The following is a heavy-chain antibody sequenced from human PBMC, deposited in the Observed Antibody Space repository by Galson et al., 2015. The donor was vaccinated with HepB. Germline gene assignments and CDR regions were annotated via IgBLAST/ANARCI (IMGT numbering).Heavy chain of an antibody. CDR1: GFTFSNAW. CDR3: TTDFFTSYYYDSSGYYFPFDY. D-gene: IGHD3-22*01. Sequence: SLRLSCAASGFTFSNAWMSWVRQAPGKGLEWVGRIKSKTDGGTTDYAAPVKGRFTISRDDSKNTLYPQMNSLKTEDTAVYYCTTDFFTSYYYDSSGYYFPFDYWGQGTLVTVSS. V-gene: IGHV3-15*01. CDR2: IKSKTDGGTT. J-gene: IGHJ4*02.